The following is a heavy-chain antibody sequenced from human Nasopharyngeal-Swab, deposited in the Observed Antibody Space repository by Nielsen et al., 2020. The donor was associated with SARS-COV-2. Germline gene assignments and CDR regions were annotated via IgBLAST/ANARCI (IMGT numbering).Heavy chain of an antibody. CDR1: GYNFTTYD. CDR3: ARGAGMTTFDY. J-gene: IGHJ4*02. V-gene: IGHV1-2*02. D-gene: IGHD4-11*01. Sequence: ASVKVSCKASGYNFTTYDFNWVRQATGQGLEWMGWINPNSGGTNYAQKFQGRVTMTRDTSISTAYMELSRLRSDDTAVYYCARGAGMTTFDYWGQGTLVTVSS. CDR2: INPNSGGT.